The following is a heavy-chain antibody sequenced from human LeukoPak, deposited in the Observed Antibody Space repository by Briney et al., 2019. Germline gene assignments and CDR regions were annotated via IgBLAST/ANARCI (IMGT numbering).Heavy chain of an antibody. J-gene: IGHJ4*02. V-gene: IGHV1-24*01. CDR3: ASNYGDYIFHY. CDR1: GYTLTELS. CDR2: FDPENGET. D-gene: IGHD4-17*01. Sequence: ASVKVSCKVSGYTLTELSIHWVRQAPGKGLEWMEGFDPENGETIYAQKFQGRVTMTEDTSTDTAYMKLSSLRSEDTAVYYCASNYGDYIFHYWGQGTLVTVSS.